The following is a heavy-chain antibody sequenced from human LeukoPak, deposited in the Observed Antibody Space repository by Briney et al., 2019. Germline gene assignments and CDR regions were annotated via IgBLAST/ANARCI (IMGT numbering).Heavy chain of an antibody. CDR1: GFTFSSYS. J-gene: IGHJ4*02. D-gene: IGHD3-22*01. V-gene: IGHV3-7*01. CDR3: ARFQWLLDY. Sequence: GGSLRLSCAASGFTFSSYSMNWVRQAPGKGLEWVANIKQDGSEKYYVDSVKGRFTISRDNAKNSLYLQMNSLRAEDTAVYYCARFQWLLDYWGQGTLVTVSS. CDR2: IKQDGSEK.